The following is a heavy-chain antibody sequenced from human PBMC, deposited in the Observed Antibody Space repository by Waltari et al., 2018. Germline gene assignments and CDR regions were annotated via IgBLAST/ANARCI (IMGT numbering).Heavy chain of an antibody. V-gene: IGHV1-69*01. Sequence: QVQLVQSGAEVKKPGSSVKVSCKASGGTVSSYAIFGTANYAQKFQGRVTITADESTRTAYMELSSPRSEDTAVYYCARDVVYGDFWSGYYMSWGQGTLVTVSS. CDR1: GGTVSSYA. CDR3: ARDVVYGDFWSGYYMS. CDR2: FGTA. D-gene: IGHD3-3*01. J-gene: IGHJ4*02.